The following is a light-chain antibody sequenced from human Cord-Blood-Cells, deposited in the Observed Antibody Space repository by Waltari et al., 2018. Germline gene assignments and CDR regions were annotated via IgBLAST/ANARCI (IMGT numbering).Light chain of an antibody. V-gene: IGLV2-23*03. CDR3: CSYAGSSTFV. CDR1: SSDVGSYNL. J-gene: IGLJ2*01. CDR2: EGS. Sequence: QSALTQPASVSGSPGQSIPISCTGTSSDVGSYNLVSWYQQHPGKAPKLMIYEGSKRPSGVSNRCAGSKSGNTASLTISGLQAEDEADYYCCSYAGSSTFVFGGGTKLTVL.